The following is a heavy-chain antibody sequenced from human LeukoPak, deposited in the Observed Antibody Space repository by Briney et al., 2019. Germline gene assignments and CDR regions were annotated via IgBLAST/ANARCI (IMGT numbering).Heavy chain of an antibody. V-gene: IGHV3-23*01. CDR1: GFTFSSYG. CDR2: ISGSDAGT. D-gene: IGHD2-15*01. CDR3: AKAPLGRCSGAICYYFDY. Sequence: GGSLRLSCAASGFTFSSYGMSWVRQAPGKGLEWVSAISGSDAGTYYADSVKGRFTISRDNSKNTLYLQMNSLRAEDAAVYYCAKAPLGRCSGAICYYFDYWGQGTLVTVSS. J-gene: IGHJ4*02.